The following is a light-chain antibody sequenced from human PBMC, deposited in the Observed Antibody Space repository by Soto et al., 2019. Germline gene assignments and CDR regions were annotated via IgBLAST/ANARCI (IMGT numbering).Light chain of an antibody. J-gene: IGKJ2*01. CDR2: AAS. CDR1: QSISTF. V-gene: IGKV1-39*01. Sequence: DIQMTQSPSSLSASVGDRVTINGRASQSISTFLNWYQQKPGQAPKVLISAASTLQSGVPSRFSGRGSGTDFTLTISSLQPADFATYYCQQSDSTPYTFGQGTTLETK. CDR3: QQSDSTPYT.